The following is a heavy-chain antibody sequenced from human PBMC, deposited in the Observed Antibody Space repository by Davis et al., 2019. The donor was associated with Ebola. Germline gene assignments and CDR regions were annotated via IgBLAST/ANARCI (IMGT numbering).Heavy chain of an antibody. CDR1: GFTFSSYS. CDR2: ISSSSSYI. Sequence: GESLKISCAASGFTFSSYSMNWVRQAPGKGLEWVSSISSSSSYIYYADSVKGRFTISRDNAKNSLYLQMNSLRAEDTAVYYCARVLRLSSSWRQYYYGMDVWGQGTTVTVSS. CDR3: ARVLRLSSSWRQYYYGMDV. V-gene: IGHV3-21*04. D-gene: IGHD6-13*01. J-gene: IGHJ6*02.